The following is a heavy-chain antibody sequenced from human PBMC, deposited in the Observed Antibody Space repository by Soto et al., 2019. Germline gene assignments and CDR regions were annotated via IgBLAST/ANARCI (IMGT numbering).Heavy chain of an antibody. Sequence: GGSLRLSCAASGFTFSGSAMHWVRQASGKGLEWVGRIRSKANSYATAYAASVKGRFTISRDNAKNSLYLQMDNLRAEDTAVYYCAKAITTSDGSWGQGTLVTSPQ. J-gene: IGHJ5*02. CDR2: IRSKANSYAT. V-gene: IGHV3-73*01. D-gene: IGHD1-1*01. CDR1: GFTFSGSA. CDR3: AKAITTSDGS.